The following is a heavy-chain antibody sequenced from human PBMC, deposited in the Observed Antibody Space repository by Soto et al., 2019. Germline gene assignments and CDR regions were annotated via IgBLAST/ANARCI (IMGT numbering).Heavy chain of an antibody. Sequence: PGGSLRLSCAASGFTFSSYAISWVRQAPGKGLEWVSAISGSGGSTYYADSVKGRFTISRDNSKNTLYLQMNSLRAEDTAVYYCAKAPSPWTIQVLESDYWGQGTLVTVSS. J-gene: IGHJ4*02. CDR2: ISGSGGST. CDR3: AKAPSPWTIQVLESDY. CDR1: GFTFSSYA. V-gene: IGHV3-23*01. D-gene: IGHD3-3*01.